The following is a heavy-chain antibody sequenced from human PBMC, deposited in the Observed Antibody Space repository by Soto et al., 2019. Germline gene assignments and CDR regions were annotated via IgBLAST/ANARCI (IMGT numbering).Heavy chain of an antibody. J-gene: IGHJ3*02. CDR2: IYHSGST. V-gene: IGHV4-30-2*01. CDR3: AREGYYDSSGYFSGRGAFDI. Sequence: QLQLQESGSGLVKPSQTLSLTCAVSGGSISSGGYSWSWIRQPPGKGLEWIGYIYHSGSTYYNPSLKSRVIISVDSSKNHFSLKLSSVTAADTAVYYCAREGYYDSSGYFSGRGAFDIWGKGTMVTVSS. CDR1: GGSISSGGYS. D-gene: IGHD3-22*01.